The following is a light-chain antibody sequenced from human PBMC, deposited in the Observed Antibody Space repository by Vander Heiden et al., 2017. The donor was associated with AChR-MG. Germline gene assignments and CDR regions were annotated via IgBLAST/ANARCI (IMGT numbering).Light chain of an antibody. J-gene: IGKJ1*01. CDR2: AAS. CDR1: QTFNNY. V-gene: IGKV1-39*01. Sequence: DIQMTQSPSSLSASVGDRITITCRASQTFNNYLNWYQQKPGKAPNLLIYAASNLQSGVPSRFSGSGSGPDFTLTISNLHPEDFATYYCQQSYVIPRTFGQGTKVEIK. CDR3: QQSYVIPRT.